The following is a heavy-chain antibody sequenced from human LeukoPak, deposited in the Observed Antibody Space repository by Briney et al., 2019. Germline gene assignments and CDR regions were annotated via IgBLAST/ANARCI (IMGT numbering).Heavy chain of an antibody. CDR3: AGAASDAFDI. V-gene: IGHV1-3*01. J-gene: IGHJ3*02. Sequence: ASVKVSCKASGYTFTSYAMHWVRQAPGQRLEWMGWINAGNGNTIYSQKFQGRVTITRDTSASTAYMELSSLRSEDTAVYYCAGAASDAFDIWGQGTMVTVSS. CDR1: GYTFTSYA. CDR2: INAGNGNT. D-gene: IGHD2-2*01.